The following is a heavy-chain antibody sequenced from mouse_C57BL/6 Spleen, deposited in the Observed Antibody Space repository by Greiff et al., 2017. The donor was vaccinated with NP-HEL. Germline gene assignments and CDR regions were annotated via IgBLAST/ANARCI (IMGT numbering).Heavy chain of an antibody. CDR3: ARHRDWYFDV. Sequence: EVKLEESGGDLVKPGGSLKLSCAASGFTFSSYGMSWVRQTPDKRLEWVATISSGGSYTYYPDSVKGRFTISRDNAKNTLYLQMSSLKSEDTAMYYCARHRDWYFDVWGTGTTVTVSS. V-gene: IGHV5-6*02. CDR2: ISSGGSYT. CDR1: GFTFSSYG. J-gene: IGHJ1*03.